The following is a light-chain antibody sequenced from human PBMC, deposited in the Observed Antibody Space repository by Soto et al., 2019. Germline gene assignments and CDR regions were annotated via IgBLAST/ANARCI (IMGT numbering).Light chain of an antibody. Sequence: AIRMTQSPSSLSASTGDRVTITCRASQGISSYLAWYQQKPGKAPKLLIYAASTLQSGVPSSFSGSGSGTDVTLTICCLQSEDFATYYCQQYYTYPFTFGGGTKVEIK. CDR3: QQYYTYPFT. CDR1: QGISSY. CDR2: AAS. J-gene: IGKJ4*01. V-gene: IGKV1-8*01.